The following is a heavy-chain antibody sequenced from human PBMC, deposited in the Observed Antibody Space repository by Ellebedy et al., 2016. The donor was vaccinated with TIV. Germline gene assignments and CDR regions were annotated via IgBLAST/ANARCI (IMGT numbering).Heavy chain of an antibody. CDR2: ISGSGGST. V-gene: IGHV3-23*01. J-gene: IGHJ2*01. CDR3: ANLHYDILTNWYFDL. D-gene: IGHD3-9*01. Sequence: GGSLRLSXAASGFTFSSYAMSWVRQAPGKGLEWVSAISGSGGSTYYADSVKGRFTISRDNSKNTLYLQMNSLRAEDTAVYYCANLHYDILTNWYFDLWGRGTLVTVSS. CDR1: GFTFSSYA.